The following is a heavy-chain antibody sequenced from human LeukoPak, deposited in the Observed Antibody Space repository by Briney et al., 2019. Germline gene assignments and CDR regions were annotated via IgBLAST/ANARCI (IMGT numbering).Heavy chain of an antibody. V-gene: IGHV3-21*01. CDR1: GFTFSSYS. D-gene: IGHD3-3*01. J-gene: IGHJ4*02. CDR2: ISSSSSYI. Sequence: GGSLRLSCAASGFTFSSYSMNWVRQAPGKGLEWVASISSSSSYIYYADSVKGRFTISRDNAKNSLYLQMNSLRAEDTAVYYCARAAGRSGYSPLFNYWGQGTLVTVSS. CDR3: ARAAGRSGYSPLFNY.